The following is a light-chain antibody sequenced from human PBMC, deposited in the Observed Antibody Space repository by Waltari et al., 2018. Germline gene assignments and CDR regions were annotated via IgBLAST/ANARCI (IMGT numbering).Light chain of an antibody. CDR1: SSDIGGYNY. CDR2: DVN. J-gene: IGLJ2*01. CDR3: CSYAGPDNHVV. V-gene: IGLV2-11*01. Sequence: QSALTQPRSVSGSPAQSVTISCSGTSSDIGGYNYVSWYQQYPGKAPNLIIYDVNKRPPGVPDRLSGSKSGNTASLTISGLQTEDEADYYCCSYAGPDNHVVFGGGTKMTVL.